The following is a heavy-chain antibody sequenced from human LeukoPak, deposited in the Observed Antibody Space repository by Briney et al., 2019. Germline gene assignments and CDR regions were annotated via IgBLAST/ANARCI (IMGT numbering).Heavy chain of an antibody. V-gene: IGHV3-7*01. D-gene: IGHD6-13*01. Sequence: PGGSLRLSCAASGFTFSSYSMNWVRQAPGKGLEWVANIKQDGSDKYYVDSVKGRFTISRDNAKNSLYLQMNSLRAEDTAVYYCARMTVYSSSWLAYYMDVWGKGTTVTVSS. CDR2: IKQDGSDK. J-gene: IGHJ6*03. CDR3: ARMTVYSSSWLAYYMDV. CDR1: GFTFSSYS.